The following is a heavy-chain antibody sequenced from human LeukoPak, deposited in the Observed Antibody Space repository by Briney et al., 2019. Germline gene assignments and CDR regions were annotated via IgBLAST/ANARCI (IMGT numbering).Heavy chain of an antibody. J-gene: IGHJ4*02. D-gene: IGHD3-9*01. Sequence: PGGSLRLSCAASGFTFSSYAMSWVRQAPGKGLEWVSAISGSGGSTYYADSVKGRFTISRDNSKNTLYLQMNSLRAEDTAVYYCAKGRVLRYFDWSPIFDYWGQGTLVTVSS. CDR2: ISGSGGST. V-gene: IGHV3-23*01. CDR3: AKGRVLRYFDWSPIFDY. CDR1: GFTFSSYA.